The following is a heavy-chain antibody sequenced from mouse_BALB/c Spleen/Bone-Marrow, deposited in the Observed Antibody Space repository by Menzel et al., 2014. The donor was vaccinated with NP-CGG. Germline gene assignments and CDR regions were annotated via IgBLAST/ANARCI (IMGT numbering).Heavy chain of an antibody. CDR3: ARWGYYYAMDY. CDR2: ISSGSSTI. Sequence: EVQGVESGGGLVQPGGSRKLSCAASGFTFSSLGMHWVRQAPEKGLEWVAYISSGSSTIYYADTVKGRFTISRDNPKNTLFLQMTSLRSEDTAMYYCARWGYYYAMDYWGQGTSVTGSS. CDR1: GFTFSSLG. V-gene: IGHV5-17*02. J-gene: IGHJ4*01.